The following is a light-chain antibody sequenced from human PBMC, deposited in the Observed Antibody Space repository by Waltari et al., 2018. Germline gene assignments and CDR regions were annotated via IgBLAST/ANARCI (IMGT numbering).Light chain of an antibody. V-gene: IGLV1-44*01. CDR3: ATWDDSLNGRVV. CDR1: SSNIRINT. CDR2: SYN. Sequence: QSVLPQPPSASGTPGQRVTISCSGRSSNIRINTLNWYPPLPGTAPKLLIYSYNQRPSGVPDRFSGSKSGTSASLAISGLQSEDEADYYCATWDDSLNGRVVFGGGTKLTVL. J-gene: IGLJ3*02.